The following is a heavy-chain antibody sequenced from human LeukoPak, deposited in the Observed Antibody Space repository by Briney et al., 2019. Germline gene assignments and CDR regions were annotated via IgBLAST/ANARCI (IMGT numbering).Heavy chain of an antibody. J-gene: IGHJ4*02. V-gene: IGHV1-8*01. CDR2: MNPNSGNT. CDR1: GYTFTSYD. D-gene: IGHD4-17*01. Sequence: ASVKVSCKASGYTFTSYDINWVRQATGQGLEWMGWMNPNSGNTGYAQKFQGRVTMTRNTSISTAYMELSCLRSEDTAVYYCARRLRPVTDFDYWGQGTLVTVSS. CDR3: ARRLRPVTDFDY.